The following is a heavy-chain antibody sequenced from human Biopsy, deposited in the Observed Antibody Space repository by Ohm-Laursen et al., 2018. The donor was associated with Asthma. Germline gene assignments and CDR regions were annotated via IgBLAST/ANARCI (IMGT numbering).Heavy chain of an antibody. V-gene: IGHV3-30*03. CDR2: MSYDGSIK. D-gene: IGHD3-10*01. CDR1: GFTFDDYG. CDR3: ARGLDYSGRSGFDY. J-gene: IGHJ4*02. Sequence: SLRLSCAASGFTFDDYGMSWVRQAPGKGLEWVALMSYDGSIKDYADSVKGRFTISRDNSMNTLYLHMNSLRVEDPAVYYCARGLDYSGRSGFDYWGQGTLVTVSS.